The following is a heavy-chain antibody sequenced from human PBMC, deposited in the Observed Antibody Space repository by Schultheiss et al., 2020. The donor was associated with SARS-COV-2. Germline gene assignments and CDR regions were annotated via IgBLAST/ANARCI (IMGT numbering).Heavy chain of an antibody. J-gene: IGHJ6*02. CDR1: GFTFSDYY. CDR2: ISSRGTTI. CDR3: ARDKAAARPGMGYYSYGMDV. V-gene: IGHV3-11*01. Sequence: GGSLRLSCAASGFTFSDYYMSWVRRAPGKGLEWVSYISSRGTTIYYADSVKGRFTISRDNAKNSLYLQMNSLRAEDTAVYYCARDKAAARPGMGYYSYGMDVWGQGTTVTVSS. D-gene: IGHD6-6*01.